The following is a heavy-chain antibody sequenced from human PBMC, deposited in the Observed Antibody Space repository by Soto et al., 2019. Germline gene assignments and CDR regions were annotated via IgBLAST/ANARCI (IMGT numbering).Heavy chain of an antibody. D-gene: IGHD5-18*01. Sequence: GGSLRLSCAASGFTFSSYAMHWVRQAPGKGLEWVAVISYDGSNKYYADSVKGRFTISRDNSKNTLYLQMNSLRAEDTAVYYCARASQDSARAPHYCENQGRETMVTAAS. CDR1: GFTFSSYA. V-gene: IGHV3-30-3*01. CDR3: ARASQDSARAPHYCEN. J-gene: IGHJ4*02. CDR2: ISYDGSNK.